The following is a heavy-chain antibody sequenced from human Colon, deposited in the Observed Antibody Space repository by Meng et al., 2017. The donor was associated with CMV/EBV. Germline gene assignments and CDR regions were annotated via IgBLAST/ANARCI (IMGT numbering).Heavy chain of an antibody. J-gene: IGHJ6*02. V-gene: IGHV3-23*01. D-gene: IGHD3-10*01. CDR2: IRGSGDKT. CDR3: AKDTAYYYGSGSRAYGMDV. CDR1: GFTFSAYT. Sequence: SCAASGFTFSAYTMSWVRQAPGKGPEWVSAIRGSGDKTSYADSVTGRFSISRDNSKNTLYLQMNSLGAEDTAVYYCAKDTAYYYGSGSRAYGMDVWGQGTTVTVSS.